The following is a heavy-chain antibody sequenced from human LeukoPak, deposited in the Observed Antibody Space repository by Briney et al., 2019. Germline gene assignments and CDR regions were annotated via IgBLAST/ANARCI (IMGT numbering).Heavy chain of an antibody. V-gene: IGHV3-11*01. CDR2: ISSSGSTI. CDR3: ARPMMPYYYYYGMDV. CDR1: GFTFSDYY. Sequence: GGSLRLSCAASGFTFSDYYMSWIRQAPGKGLEWVSYISSSGSTIYYADSVKGRFTISRDNAKNSLYLQMNSLRAEDTAVHYCARPMMPYYYYYGMDVWGQGTTVTVSS. D-gene: IGHD2-2*01. J-gene: IGHJ6*02.